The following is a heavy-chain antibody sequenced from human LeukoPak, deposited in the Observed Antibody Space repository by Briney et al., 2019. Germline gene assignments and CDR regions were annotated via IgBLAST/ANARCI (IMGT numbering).Heavy chain of an antibody. CDR2: INHSGST. V-gene: IGHV4-34*01. J-gene: IGHJ6*02. Sequence: KPSETLSLTCAVYGGSFSGYYWSWIRQPPGKGLEWIGEINHSGSTNYNPSLKSRVTISVDTSKNQFSLKLSSVTAADTAVYYCARFPARYYYGMDVWGQGTTVTVSS. CDR3: ARFPARYYYGMDV. CDR1: GGSFSGYY.